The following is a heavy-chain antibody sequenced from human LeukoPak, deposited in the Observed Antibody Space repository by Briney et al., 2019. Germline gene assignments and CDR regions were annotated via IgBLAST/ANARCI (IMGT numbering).Heavy chain of an antibody. CDR1: GFTFSSYG. D-gene: IGHD3-10*01. V-gene: IGHV3-30*02. Sequence: GGSLRLSCAASGFTFSSYGMHWVRQAPGKGLEWVAFIRYDGSNKYYADSVKGRFTISRDNSKNTLYLQMNSLRAEDTAVYYCAKDPVLLWFGGLLYPGYWGQGTLVTVSS. CDR3: AKDPVLLWFGGLLYPGY. J-gene: IGHJ4*02. CDR2: IRYDGSNK.